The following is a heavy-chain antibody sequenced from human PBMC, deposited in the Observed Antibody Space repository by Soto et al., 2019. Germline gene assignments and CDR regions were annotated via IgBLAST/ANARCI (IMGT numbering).Heavy chain of an antibody. CDR3: AIDGSTGHNPSLDY. D-gene: IGHD1-26*01. J-gene: IGHJ4*02. V-gene: IGHV3-23*01. CDR1: GFTFNPYA. CDR2: ISYVGGGI. Sequence: LMESGGDLVQPGESLRLSCKASGFTFNPYAMNWIRQSPGRGLAWVATISYVGGGIHYRDSVRGRFTISRDDSRKTVYLQMQNLAAEVTAVYYCAIDGSTGHNPSLDYWGLGTTVPVSS.